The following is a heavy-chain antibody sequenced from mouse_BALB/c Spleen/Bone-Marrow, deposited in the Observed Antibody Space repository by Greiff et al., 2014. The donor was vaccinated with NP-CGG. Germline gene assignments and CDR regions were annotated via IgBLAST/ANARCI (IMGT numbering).Heavy chain of an antibody. CDR3: ASLDDYIY. D-gene: IGHD2-4*01. Sequence: VQLKQSGAELVKPGASVKLSCTASGFNIKDTYMHWVKQRPEQGLEWIGRIDPANGNTKYGPKFLGKATITADTSSNTAYLQLSSLTSEDTAVYYCASLDDYIYWGQGTLVTVSA. V-gene: IGHV14-3*02. CDR1: GFNIKDTY. J-gene: IGHJ3*01. CDR2: IDPANGNT.